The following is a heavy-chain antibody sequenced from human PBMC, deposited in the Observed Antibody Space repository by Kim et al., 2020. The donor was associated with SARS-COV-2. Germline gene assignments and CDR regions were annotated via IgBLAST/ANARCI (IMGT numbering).Heavy chain of an antibody. CDR3: ASFLGRYSSSPFDY. V-gene: IGHV1-69*04. Sequence: SVKVSCKASGGTFSSYAISWVRQAPGQGLEWMGRIIPILGIANYAQKFQGRVTITADKSTSTAYMELSSLRSEDTAVYYCASFLGRYSSSPFDYWGQGTLVTVSS. D-gene: IGHD6-6*01. CDR2: IIPILGIA. CDR1: GGTFSSYA. J-gene: IGHJ4*02.